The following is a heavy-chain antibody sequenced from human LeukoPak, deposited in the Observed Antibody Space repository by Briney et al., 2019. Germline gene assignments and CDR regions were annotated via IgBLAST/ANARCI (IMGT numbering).Heavy chain of an antibody. J-gene: IGHJ3*02. CDR1: GFTFSSCD. CDR3: ARAIFGVVTTDDAFDI. Sequence: PGGSLRLSCAASGFTFSSCDMHWVRQATGKGLEWVSAIGTAGDTYYPGSVKGRFTISRENAKNSLYLQMNSLRAGDTAVYYCARAIFGVVTTDDAFDIWGQGTMVTVSS. D-gene: IGHD3-3*01. V-gene: IGHV3-13*01. CDR2: IGTAGDT.